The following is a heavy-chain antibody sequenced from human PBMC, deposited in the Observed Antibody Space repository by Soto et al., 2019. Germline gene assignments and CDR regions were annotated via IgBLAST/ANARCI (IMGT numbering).Heavy chain of an antibody. Sequence: QVQLVQSGAEVKKPGSSVKVSCKASGGTFSSYAISWVRQAPGQGLEWMGGIIPIFGTANYAQKIQGRVTITADESTSTAYMELSSLRSEDTAVYYCAREPGYSSGWGSRWFDPWGQGTLVTVSS. CDR2: IIPIFGTA. CDR1: GGTFSSYA. D-gene: IGHD6-19*01. V-gene: IGHV1-69*01. CDR3: AREPGYSSGWGSRWFDP. J-gene: IGHJ5*02.